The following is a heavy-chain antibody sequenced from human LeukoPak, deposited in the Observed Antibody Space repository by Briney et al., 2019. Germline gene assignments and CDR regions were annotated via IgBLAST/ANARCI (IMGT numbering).Heavy chain of an antibody. CDR1: GFTVSSNY. CDR2: ISSSSSYI. J-gene: IGHJ4*02. V-gene: IGHV3-21*01. Sequence: PGGSLRLSCAASGFTVSSNYMSWVRQAPGKGLEWVSSISSSSSYIYYADSVKGRFTISRDNAKNSLYLQMNSLRAEDTAVYYCAREAQTYPFDYWGQGTLVTVSS. CDR3: AREAQTYPFDY. D-gene: IGHD6-6*01.